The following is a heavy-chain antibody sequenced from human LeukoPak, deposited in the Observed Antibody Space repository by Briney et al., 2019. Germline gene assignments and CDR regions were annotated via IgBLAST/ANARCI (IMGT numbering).Heavy chain of an antibody. D-gene: IGHD6-13*01. V-gene: IGHV3-20*03. CDR3: ARDPAAAGNDY. CDR2: SNWNGGSK. CDR1: AFTFSDYY. Sequence: GGSLRLSFAASAFTFSDYYSRWIRQAPGKGLEWVCCSNWNGGSKGYAASVQGRFTISRDNAKNSLYVQMNSLRAEDTALYYCARDPAAAGNDYWGQGTLVTVSS. J-gene: IGHJ4*02.